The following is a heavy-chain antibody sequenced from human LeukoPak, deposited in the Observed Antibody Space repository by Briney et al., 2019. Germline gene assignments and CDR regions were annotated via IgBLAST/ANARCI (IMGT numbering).Heavy chain of an antibody. D-gene: IGHD3-9*01. CDR1: GFTFSSFQ. CDR2: IPSSGSIM. J-gene: IGHJ4*02. CDR3: ARTPTYYDILTDYPYYFDY. V-gene: IGHV3-48*03. Sequence: GGSLRLSCVASGFTFSSFQMNWVRQAPGKGLEWVSYIPSSGSIMFYADSVKGRFTISRDNAKNSLYLHMNSLRAEDTAVYYCARTPTYYDILTDYPYYFDYWGQGTLVTVSS.